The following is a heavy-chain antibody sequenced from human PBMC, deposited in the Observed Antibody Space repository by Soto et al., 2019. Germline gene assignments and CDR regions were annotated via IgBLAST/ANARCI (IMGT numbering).Heavy chain of an antibody. Sequence: PGESLKISCKASGYSFSNYWIGWVRQMPGKGPAWMGIIYPGDSDTKYSPSFQGQVTISADMSISTAYLQWSSLKASDTAMYFCARVGGGQVLDVWGQGTTVTVSS. D-gene: IGHD3-16*01. V-gene: IGHV5-51*01. CDR3: ARVGGGQVLDV. J-gene: IGHJ6*02. CDR1: GYSFSNYW. CDR2: IYPGDSDT.